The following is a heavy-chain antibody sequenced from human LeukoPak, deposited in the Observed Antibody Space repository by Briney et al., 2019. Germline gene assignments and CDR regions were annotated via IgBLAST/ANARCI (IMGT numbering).Heavy chain of an antibody. D-gene: IGHD3-10*01. Sequence: PGGSLRLSCAASGFTVSSNYMSWVRQAPGKGLEWVSVIYSGGSTYYADSVKGRFTISRDNSKNTLYLQMNSLRAEDTAVYYCARGIVRELLWFGELLGYWGQGTLVTVSS. CDR2: IYSGGST. J-gene: IGHJ4*02. CDR3: ARGIVRELLWFGELLGY. CDR1: GFTVSSNY. V-gene: IGHV3-66*01.